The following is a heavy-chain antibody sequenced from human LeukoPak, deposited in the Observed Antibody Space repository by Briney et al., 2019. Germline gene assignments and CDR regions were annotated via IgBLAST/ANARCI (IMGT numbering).Heavy chain of an antibody. CDR1: GFTFSSYW. CDR3: ARDPRPVYYDFWSGYYRENGMDV. Sequence: GGSLRLSCAASGFTFSSYWMSWVRQAPGKGLEWVANIKQDGSEKYYVDSVKGRFTISRDNATNSLYLQMNSLRAEDTAVYYCARDPRPVYYDFWSGYYRENGMDVWGQGTTVTVSS. V-gene: IGHV3-7*01. CDR2: IKQDGSEK. J-gene: IGHJ6*02. D-gene: IGHD3-3*01.